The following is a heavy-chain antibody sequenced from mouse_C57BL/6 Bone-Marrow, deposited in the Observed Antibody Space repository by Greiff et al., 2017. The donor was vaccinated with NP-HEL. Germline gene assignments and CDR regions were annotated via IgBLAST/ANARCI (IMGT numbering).Heavy chain of an antibody. CDR3: ASLDPYYFDY. Sequence: EVQLQQSGPVLVKPGASVKMSCKASGYTFTDYYMNWVKQSHGKSLEWIGVINPYNGGTSYNQKFKGKATLTVDKSSSTAYMELNSLTSEDSAVYYCASLDPYYFDYWGQGTTLTVSS. CDR2: INPYNGGT. V-gene: IGHV1-19*01. J-gene: IGHJ2*01. CDR1: GYTFTDYY.